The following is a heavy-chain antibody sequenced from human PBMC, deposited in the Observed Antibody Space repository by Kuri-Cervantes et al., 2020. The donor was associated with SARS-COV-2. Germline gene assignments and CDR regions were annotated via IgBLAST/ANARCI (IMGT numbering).Heavy chain of an antibody. V-gene: IGHV3-30*03. CDR1: GFTFSSYG. J-gene: IGHJ4*02. CDR3: ASTQSRFLEWAPFDY. CDR2: ISYNGRNK. Sequence: GGSLRLSCAASGFTFSSYGMHWVRQAPGKGLEWVATISYNGRNKYYADSVKGRFTISRDKSKNILTLQMNGLRPEDTAVYYCASTQSRFLEWAPFDYWGQGTLVTVSS. D-gene: IGHD3-3*01.